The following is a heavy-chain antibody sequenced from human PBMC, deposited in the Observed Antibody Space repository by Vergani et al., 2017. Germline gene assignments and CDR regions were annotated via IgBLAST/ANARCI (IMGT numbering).Heavy chain of an antibody. CDR3: AKDRWYYGSGKQSYYYYGMDV. V-gene: IGHV3-9*01. D-gene: IGHD3-10*01. CDR1: GFTFDDYA. J-gene: IGHJ6*02. Sequence: EVQLVESGGGLVQPGRSLRLSCAASGFTFDDYAMHWVRQAPGKGLEWVSGISWNSGSIGYADSVKGRFTISRDNSKNTLYLQMNSLRAEDTAVYYCAKDRWYYGSGKQSYYYYGMDVWGQGTTVTVSS. CDR2: ISWNSGSI.